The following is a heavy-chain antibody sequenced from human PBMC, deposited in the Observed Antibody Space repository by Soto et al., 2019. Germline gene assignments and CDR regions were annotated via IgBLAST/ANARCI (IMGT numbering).Heavy chain of an antibody. CDR2: ISYDGSNK. CDR3: AKDKDSSGRGDAFDI. V-gene: IGHV3-30-3*01. CDR1: GFTFSSYA. Sequence: GGSLRLSCAASGFTFSSYAMHWVRQAPGKGLEWVAVISYDGSNKYYADSVKGRFTISRDNSKNTLYLQMNSLRAEDTAVYYCAKDKDSSGRGDAFDIWGQGAMVTVSS. J-gene: IGHJ3*02. D-gene: IGHD6-19*01.